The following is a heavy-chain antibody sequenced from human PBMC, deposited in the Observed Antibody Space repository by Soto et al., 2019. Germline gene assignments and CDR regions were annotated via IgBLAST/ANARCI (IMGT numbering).Heavy chain of an antibody. CDR2: ISRDGGTK. J-gene: IGHJ4*02. CDR1: GFTVSSYG. CDR3: TGEVASGY. V-gene: IGHV3-30*03. D-gene: IGHD2-8*02. Sequence: QVQLVESGGGVVQPGRSLRLSCAASGFTVSSYGMHWVRQAPGKGLEWVAVISRDGGTKYYADSVKGRFTISRDNSRNTLLLEMNSLRGDDLGVYYCTGEVASGYWGQGTLVTVCS.